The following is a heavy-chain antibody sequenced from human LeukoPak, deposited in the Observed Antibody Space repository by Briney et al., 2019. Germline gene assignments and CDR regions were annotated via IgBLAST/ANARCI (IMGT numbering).Heavy chain of an antibody. D-gene: IGHD3-10*01. V-gene: IGHV4-34*01. CDR3: ARPYYYGSGPLDP. CDR2: INHSGST. J-gene: IGHJ5*02. Sequence: SETLSLTCTVSGGSISGYYWSWIRQPPGKGLEWIGEINHSGSTNYNPSLKSRVTISVDTSKNQFSLKLSSVTAADTAVYYCARPYYYGSGPLDPWGQGTLVTVSS. CDR1: GGSISGYY.